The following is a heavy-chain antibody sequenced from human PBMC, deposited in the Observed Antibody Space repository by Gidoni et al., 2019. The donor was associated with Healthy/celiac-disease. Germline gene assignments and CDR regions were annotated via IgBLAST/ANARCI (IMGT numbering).Heavy chain of an antibody. Sequence: QVQLVQSGAEVKKPGASVKASCKASGYTFTGYYMHWVRQAPGQGLEWMGWINPNSGGTNYAQKFQGRVTMTRDTSISTAYMELSRLRSDDTAVYYCAREGCSSTSCYYFDYWGQGTLVTVSS. CDR2: INPNSGGT. V-gene: IGHV1-2*02. J-gene: IGHJ4*02. CDR3: AREGCSSTSCYYFDY. D-gene: IGHD2-2*01. CDR1: GYTFTGYY.